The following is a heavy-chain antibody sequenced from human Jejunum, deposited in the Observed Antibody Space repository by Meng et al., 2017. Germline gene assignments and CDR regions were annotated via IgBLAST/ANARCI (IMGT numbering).Heavy chain of an antibody. J-gene: IGHJ5*02. V-gene: IGHV4-34*01. CDR2: IHFTGTT. D-gene: IGHD2-21*01. Sequence: WGARLLKPSETLSLSCGVHGGSLTGYYWSSIRQAPESGLEYIGDIHFTGTTTYMPAVRSRLTISLDRSNNQLSLNLQSVTAADNCTYYCVRRRGGASSFFDLWGQGTLVTVSS. CDR1: GGSLTGYY. CDR3: VRRRGGASSFFDL.